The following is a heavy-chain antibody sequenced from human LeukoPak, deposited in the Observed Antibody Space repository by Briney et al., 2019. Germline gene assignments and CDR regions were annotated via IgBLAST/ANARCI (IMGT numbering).Heavy chain of an antibody. CDR3: VRDRFYAMDV. Sequence: GGSLRLSCAASGFSFSSYAMSWVRQAPGKGLVWVSRINHDGSTTNYVDSVKGRFTISRDNAKNTLYLQMNSLRAEDTAVFYCVRDRFYAMDVWGQGTTVTVSS. CDR2: INHDGSTT. J-gene: IGHJ6*02. CDR1: GFSFSSYA. V-gene: IGHV3-74*01.